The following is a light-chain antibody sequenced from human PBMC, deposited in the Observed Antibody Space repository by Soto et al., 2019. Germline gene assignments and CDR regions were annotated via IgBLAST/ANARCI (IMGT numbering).Light chain of an antibody. J-gene: IGKJ1*01. CDR2: KAS. CDR3: QQYNSLWT. V-gene: IGKV1-5*03. Sequence: DIQMTQSPSTLSASVGDRVTITCRASQSISSWLAWYQQKPGKAPKLLIYKASSLESGVPSRFSGSGSGTEFTLTISSLQPDVFATYCCQQYNSLWTFGQGTKVEIK. CDR1: QSISSW.